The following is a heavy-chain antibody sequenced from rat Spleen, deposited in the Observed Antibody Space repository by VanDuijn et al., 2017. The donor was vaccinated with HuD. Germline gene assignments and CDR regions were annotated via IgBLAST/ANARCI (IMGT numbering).Heavy chain of an antibody. V-gene: IGHV5-31*01. J-gene: IGHJ2*01. Sequence: EVQLVESGGGLVQPGRSLKLSCVASGFTFNNYWMTWIRQAPGKGLEWVASISTGGGNTYYRDSVKGRFTISRDNAKSTLYLQMDSLRSEDTATYYCARHRTTVAPYYFDYWGQGVMVTVSS. CDR3: ARHRTTVAPYYFDY. CDR2: ISTGGGNT. D-gene: IGHD1-1*01. CDR1: GFTFNNYW.